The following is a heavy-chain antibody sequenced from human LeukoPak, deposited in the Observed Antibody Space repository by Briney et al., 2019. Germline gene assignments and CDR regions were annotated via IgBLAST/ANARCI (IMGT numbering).Heavy chain of an antibody. Sequence: SETLSLTCTVSGGSISSYYWSWIRQPPGKGLEWVGYIYYSGSTNYNPSLKSRVTISVDTSKKQFSLKLSSVTAADTAVYYCARRRVVRGEDYFDYWGQGTLVTVSS. J-gene: IGHJ4*02. CDR2: IYYSGST. CDR3: ARRRVVRGEDYFDY. V-gene: IGHV4-59*01. D-gene: IGHD3-10*01. CDR1: GGSISSYY.